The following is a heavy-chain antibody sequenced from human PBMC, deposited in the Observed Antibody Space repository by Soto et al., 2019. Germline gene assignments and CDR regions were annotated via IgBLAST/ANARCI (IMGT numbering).Heavy chain of an antibody. J-gene: IGHJ4*02. CDR3: AREDILGARSFDY. CDR1: GFSFSGYS. D-gene: IGHD1-26*01. CDR2: ISSLSTPR. Sequence: PGGSLRLSCAASGFSFSGYSMNWVRQAPGKGLEWIPYISSLSTPRYYAESVEGRFIISRDNAKNSLYLQMNSLRDEDTAVYFCAREDILGARSFDYWGQGTLVTVSS. V-gene: IGHV3-48*02.